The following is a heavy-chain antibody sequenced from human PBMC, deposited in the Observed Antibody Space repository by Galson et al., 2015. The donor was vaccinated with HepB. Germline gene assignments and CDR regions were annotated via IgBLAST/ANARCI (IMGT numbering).Heavy chain of an antibody. Sequence: SVKVSCKASGGTFSSYSITWVRQAPGKGLQWMGRILPILGVANYAQNFQGRVTITADKSTSTAYMELSSLISDDTAIYYCAKGFNSRLDYWGQGTLVTVSS. CDR3: AKGFNSRLDY. J-gene: IGHJ4*02. CDR2: ILPILGVA. D-gene: IGHD5-18*01. V-gene: IGHV1-69*02. CDR1: GGTFSSYS.